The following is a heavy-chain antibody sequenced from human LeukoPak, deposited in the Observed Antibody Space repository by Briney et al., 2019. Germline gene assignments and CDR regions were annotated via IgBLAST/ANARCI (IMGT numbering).Heavy chain of an antibody. D-gene: IGHD3-3*01. CDR3: AKDPPPYYDFWDGGRDY. Sequence: AGGSLRFSCAASGFTFSSHTMTGVRQAPGKGLEWVSSISSSGGTTYYADSVKGRFTSSRDNSKNTLYLQMNSLRAEDTAVYYCAKDPPPYYDFWDGGRDYWGQGTLVTVSS. J-gene: IGHJ4*02. CDR1: GFTFSSHT. CDR2: ISSSGGTT. V-gene: IGHV3-23*01.